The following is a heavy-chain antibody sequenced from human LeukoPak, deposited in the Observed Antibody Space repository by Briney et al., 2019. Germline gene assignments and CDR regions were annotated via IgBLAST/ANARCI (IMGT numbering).Heavy chain of an antibody. CDR2: ISYDDGSNK. CDR3: AKDRTWGGYFDWLSITYPDY. CDR1: GFTFSNYA. Sequence: GGSLRFSCSASGFTFSNYAMHWVRQAPGKGLEWVALISYDDGSNKKYADSVKGRFTISRDNSKNTLYLQMNSLRAEDTAVYYCAKDRTWGGYFDWLSITYPDYWGQGTLVTVSS. V-gene: IGHV3-30*04. J-gene: IGHJ4*02. D-gene: IGHD3-9*01.